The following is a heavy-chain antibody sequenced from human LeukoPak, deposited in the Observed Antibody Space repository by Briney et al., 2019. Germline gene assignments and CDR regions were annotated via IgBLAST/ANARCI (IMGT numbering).Heavy chain of an antibody. Sequence: SETLSLTCSVSGASISSGSNYWGWIRQPPGKTLEWIGSIYTSGSTNYNPSLKSRVTMSVDTSKNQFSLKLSSVTAADTAVYYCAGSWDVVVVAAFDYWGQGTLVTVSS. V-gene: IGHV4-39*07. CDR3: AGSWDVVVVAAFDY. CDR1: GASISSGSNY. CDR2: IYTSGST. J-gene: IGHJ4*02. D-gene: IGHD2-15*01.